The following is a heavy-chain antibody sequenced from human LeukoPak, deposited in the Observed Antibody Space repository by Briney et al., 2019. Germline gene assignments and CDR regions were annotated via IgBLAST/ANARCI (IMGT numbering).Heavy chain of an antibody. CDR3: ARQPSGTAAFDI. D-gene: IGHD1/OR15-1a*01. CDR2: IYHSGDT. V-gene: IGHV4-59*08. CDR1: GGSISSYY. J-gene: IGHJ3*02. Sequence: SETLSLTCAVSGGSISSYYWSWIRQSPGKGLEWIAYIYHSGDTNYNPSFKSRVTISVDTSKNQFSLKLTSVAAADTAIYYCARQPSGTAAFDIWGQGTMVTVSS.